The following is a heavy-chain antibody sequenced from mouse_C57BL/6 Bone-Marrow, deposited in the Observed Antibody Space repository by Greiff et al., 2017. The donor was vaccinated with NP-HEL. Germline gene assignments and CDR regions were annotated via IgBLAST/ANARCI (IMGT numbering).Heavy chain of an antibody. CDR2: IRNKANNHAT. J-gene: IGHJ2*01. V-gene: IGHV6-6*01. CDR1: GFTFSDAW. Sequence: EVMLVESGGGLVQPGGSMKLSCAASGFTFSDAWMDWVRQSPEKGLEWVAEIRNKANNHATYYAESVKGRFTISRDDSKSSVYLQMNSLRAEDTGIYYCTGIYYGNYDYFDYWGQGTTLTVSS. D-gene: IGHD2-1*01. CDR3: TGIYYGNYDYFDY.